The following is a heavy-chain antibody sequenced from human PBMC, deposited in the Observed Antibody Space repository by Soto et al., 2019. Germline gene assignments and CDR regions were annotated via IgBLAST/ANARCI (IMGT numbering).Heavy chain of an antibody. CDR1: GGSISSSSYY. D-gene: IGHD3-22*01. V-gene: IGHV4-39*01. CDR3: ARHSWDSSGYYYSPYFDY. J-gene: IGHJ4*02. Sequence: SETLSLTCTVSGGSISSSSYYWGWIRQPPGKGLEWIGSIYYSGSTYYNPSLKSRVTISVDTSKNQFSLKLSSVTAADTAVYYCARHSWDSSGYYYSPYFDYWGQGTLVTVSS. CDR2: IYYSGST.